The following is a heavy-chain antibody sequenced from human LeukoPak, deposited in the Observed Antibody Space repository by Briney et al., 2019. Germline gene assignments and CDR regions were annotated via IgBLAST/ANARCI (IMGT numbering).Heavy chain of an antibody. CDR2: ISSSGSTI. D-gene: IGHD3-10*01. J-gene: IGHJ4*02. CDR3: ARGKLERKKDYYFDY. CDR1: GFTFSSYE. Sequence: GGSLRLSCAASGFTFSSYEMNWVRQAPGKGLEWVSYISSSGSTIYYADSVKGRFTISRDNAKNSLYLQMNSLRAEDTAVYYCARGKLERKKDYYFDYWARETLVTVSS. V-gene: IGHV3-48*03.